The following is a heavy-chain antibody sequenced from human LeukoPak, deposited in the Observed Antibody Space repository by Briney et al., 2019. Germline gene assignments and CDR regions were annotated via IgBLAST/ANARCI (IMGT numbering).Heavy chain of an antibody. CDR1: GYTFTGYY. D-gene: IGHD4-23*01. CDR3: ARDRWYSIPNAFDI. CDR2: INPNSGGT. V-gene: IGHV1-2*02. Sequence: ASVKVSCKASGYTFTGYYMHWLRQAPGQGLEWMGWINPNSGGTNYAQKFQGRVTMTRDTSVSTAYMELSRLRSDDTAVYYCARDRWYSIPNAFDIWGQGTMVTVSS. J-gene: IGHJ3*02.